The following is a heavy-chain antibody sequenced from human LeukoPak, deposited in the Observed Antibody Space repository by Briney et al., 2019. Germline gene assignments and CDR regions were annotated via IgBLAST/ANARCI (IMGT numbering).Heavy chain of an antibody. CDR3: ARGPPRGIVATILHVNYYYYMDV. Sequence: ASVKVSCKASGYTFTSYDINWVRQATGQGLEWMGWMNPNSGNRGYAQKFQGRVTMTRNTSISTAYMELSSLRSEDTAVYYCARGPPRGIVATILHVNYYYYMDVWGKGTTVTVSS. V-gene: IGHV1-8*01. J-gene: IGHJ6*03. CDR1: GYTFTSYD. D-gene: IGHD5-12*01. CDR2: MNPNSGNR.